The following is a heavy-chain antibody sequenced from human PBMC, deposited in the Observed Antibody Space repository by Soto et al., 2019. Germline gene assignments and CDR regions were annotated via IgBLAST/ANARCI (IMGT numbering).Heavy chain of an antibody. V-gene: IGHV4-34*01. CDR1: GGSFSGYY. J-gene: IGHJ4*02. D-gene: IGHD3-10*01. CDR3: ARRYYGSGIHFDY. Sequence: PSETLSLTCAVYGGSFSGYYWTWIRQPPGKGLEWIGEMNRSGSTNYNSSLKSRVTISVDTSQNQFSLNLSSVTAADTAVYYCARRYYGSGIHFDYWGQGTPGTVSA. CDR2: MNRSGST.